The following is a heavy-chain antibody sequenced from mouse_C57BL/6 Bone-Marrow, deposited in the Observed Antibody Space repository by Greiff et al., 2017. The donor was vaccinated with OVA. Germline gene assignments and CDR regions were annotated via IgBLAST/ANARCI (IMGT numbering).Heavy chain of an antibody. D-gene: IGHD2-4*01. J-gene: IGHJ3*01. CDR2: ISPSSGYT. CDR1: GYTFTSYT. CDR3: ARGLGFAY. V-gene: IGHV1-4*01. Sequence: VQLQQSGADLARPGASVKMSCKASGYTFTSYTMHWVKQRPGQGLEWIGYISPSSGYTKYNQKFKDKATLTADKSSSTAYMQLSSLTSEDSAVYYCARGLGFAYWGQGTLVTVSA.